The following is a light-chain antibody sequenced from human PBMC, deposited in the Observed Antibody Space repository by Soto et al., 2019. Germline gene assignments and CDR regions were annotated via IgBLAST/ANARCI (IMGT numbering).Light chain of an antibody. V-gene: IGKV3-15*01. CDR1: QSVSRR. CDR2: NTS. Sequence: EILMTQSPSSLSVSPGERVTLTCRASQSVSRRVLWYQHRPGRAPRLLIYNTSARAAGIPARFSGSGSGTEFTLTTSSLQSEDFAVYYCQHTLKWPPTFGQGTKVDIK. CDR3: QHTLKWPPT. J-gene: IGKJ1*01.